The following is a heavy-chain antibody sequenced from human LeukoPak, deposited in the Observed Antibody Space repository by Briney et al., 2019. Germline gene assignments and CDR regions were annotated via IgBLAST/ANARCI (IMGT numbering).Heavy chain of an antibody. CDR3: ARAYTHPRSPKFFDY. CDR2: ISSGGDIF. V-gene: IGHV3-48*02. Sequence: QSGGSLRLSCTASGFTFNTYNMNWIRQAPGKRLEWVSCISSGGDIFYSADSVKGRFTISRDNARNSLFLQMNNLKDEDTAVYFCARAYTHPRSPKFFDYWGQGALVSVSS. J-gene: IGHJ4*02. CDR1: GFTFNTYN. D-gene: IGHD3-10*01.